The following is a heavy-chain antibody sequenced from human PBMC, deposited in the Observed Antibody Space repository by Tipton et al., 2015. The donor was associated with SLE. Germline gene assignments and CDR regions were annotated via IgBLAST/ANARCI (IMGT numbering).Heavy chain of an antibody. Sequence: TLSLTCTVSGDSIRSSSYFWGWIRQPPGKGLEWIGSIYYTGSTYYSPSLESRVFISVDTSKNQFSLKVSSVTAADTAVYYCARDLGGDFDYWGQGTLVTVSS. J-gene: IGHJ4*02. D-gene: IGHD4-17*01. CDR2: IYYTGST. V-gene: IGHV4-39*07. CDR1: GDSIRSSSYF. CDR3: ARDLGGDFDY.